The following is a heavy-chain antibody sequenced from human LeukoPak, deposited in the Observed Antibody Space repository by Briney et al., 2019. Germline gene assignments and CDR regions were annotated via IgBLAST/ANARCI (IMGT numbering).Heavy chain of an antibody. Sequence: GGSLRLSCAASGFIFSSYWTNWVRQAPGKGLEWVANINQDGSEKNYVDSVKGRFTISRDNAKNSLYLQMNSLRAEDTAVYYCARYPSGYDRGFDYWGQGTLVTVSS. CDR1: GFIFSSYW. CDR3: ARYPSGYDRGFDY. CDR2: INQDGSEK. D-gene: IGHD5-12*01. V-gene: IGHV3-7*04. J-gene: IGHJ4*02.